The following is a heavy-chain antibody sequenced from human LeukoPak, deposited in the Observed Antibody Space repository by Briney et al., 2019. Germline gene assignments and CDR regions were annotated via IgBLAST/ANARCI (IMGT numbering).Heavy chain of an antibody. Sequence: SETLSLTCAVYGGSFSGYYWSWIRQPPGKGLEWIGEINHSGSTNYNPSLKSRVTISVDTSKNQFSLKLGSVTAADTAVYYCARKNRGNDAFDIWGQGTMVTVSS. CDR2: INHSGST. D-gene: IGHD3-10*01. J-gene: IGHJ3*02. V-gene: IGHV4-34*01. CDR1: GGSFSGYY. CDR3: ARKNRGNDAFDI.